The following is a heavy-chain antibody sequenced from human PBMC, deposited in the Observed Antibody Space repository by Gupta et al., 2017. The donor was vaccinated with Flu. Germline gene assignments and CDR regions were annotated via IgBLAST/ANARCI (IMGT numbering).Heavy chain of an antibody. V-gene: IGHV4-39*01. Sequence: ISSNNHCWGGLRQPPGKGLEWIASMNYGETTYYSPSLKTRVTLSVDTSKNQFSLKLTSVSAADTEVYYCARNWDGALDYWGQGALVIVSS. CDR1: ISSNNHC. J-gene: IGHJ4*02. CDR2: MNYGETT. D-gene: IGHD4-17*01. CDR3: ARNWDGALDY.